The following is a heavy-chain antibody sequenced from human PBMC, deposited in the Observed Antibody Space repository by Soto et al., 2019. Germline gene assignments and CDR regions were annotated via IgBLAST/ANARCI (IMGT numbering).Heavy chain of an antibody. CDR2: ISAYNGNT. D-gene: IGHD3-10*01. Sequence: ASVKVSCKASGYTFTSDGISWVRQAPGQGLEWMGWISAYNGNTNYAQKLQGRVTMTTDTSTSTAYMELRSLRSDDTAVYYCARGSITMVREVITGYYYYYYGMDVWGQGTTVTVSS. J-gene: IGHJ6*02. V-gene: IGHV1-18*01. CDR3: ARGSITMVREVITGYYYYYYGMDV. CDR1: GYTFTSDG.